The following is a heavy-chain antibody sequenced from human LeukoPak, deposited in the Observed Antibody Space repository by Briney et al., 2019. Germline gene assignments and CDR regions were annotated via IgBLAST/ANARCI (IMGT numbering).Heavy chain of an antibody. CDR2: ISSSGSTI. CDR1: GFTFSNAW. CDR3: AREWAVCSSTSCYPGWFDP. Sequence: GGSLRLSCAASGFTFSNAWMSWVRQAPGKGLEWVSYISSSGSTIYYADSVKGRFTISRDNAKNSLYLQMNSLRAEDTAVYYCAREWAVCSSTSCYPGWFDPWGQGTLVTVSS. D-gene: IGHD2-2*01. V-gene: IGHV3-11*04. J-gene: IGHJ5*02.